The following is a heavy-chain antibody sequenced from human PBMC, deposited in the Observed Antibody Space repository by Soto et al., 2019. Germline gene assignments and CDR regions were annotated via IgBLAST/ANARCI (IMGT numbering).Heavy chain of an antibody. V-gene: IGHV4-59*01. D-gene: IGHD6-13*01. CDR3: AAGEASSRNLAPYYLDF. Sequence: SETLSLTCTVSGGSIRNYFWTWIRQPPGKGLEWIGYIHYSGTTSFFPSYNPSLRSRVTISEDTSKNQFSLKLLSVTTADTAVYFCAAGEASSRNLAPYYLDFWGQGTLVTVSS. CDR1: GGSIRNYF. J-gene: IGHJ4*02. CDR2: IHYSGTT.